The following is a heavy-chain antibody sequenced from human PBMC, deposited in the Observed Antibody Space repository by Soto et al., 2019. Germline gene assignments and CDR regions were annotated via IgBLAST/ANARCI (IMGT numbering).Heavy chain of an antibody. Sequence: GGSLRLSCAASGFTFSSYAMSWVRQAPGKGLEWVSAISGSGGSTYYADSVKGRFTISRDNSKNTLYLQMNSLRAEDTAVYYCANAGGGYSSSWSDTYFDYWGQGTLVTVSS. J-gene: IGHJ4*02. D-gene: IGHD6-13*01. CDR2: ISGSGGST. CDR3: ANAGGGYSSSWSDTYFDY. CDR1: GFTFSSYA. V-gene: IGHV3-23*01.